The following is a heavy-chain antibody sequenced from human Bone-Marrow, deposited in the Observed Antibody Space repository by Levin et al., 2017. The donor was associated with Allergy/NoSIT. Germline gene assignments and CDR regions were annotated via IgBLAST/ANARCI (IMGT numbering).Heavy chain of an antibody. D-gene: IGHD5-24*01. CDR1: GFTFSNSW. J-gene: IGHJ5*02. CDR2: IKEDGSEK. CDR3: ARDQFRRATIGARWFDP. V-gene: IGHV3-7*01. Sequence: GESLKISCAASGFTFSNSWMSWVRQTPGKGLEWVANIKEDGSEKYYVDSVKGRFTISRDNAKNSLYVQMNSLRTEDTAVYYCARDQFRRATIGARWFDPWGQGTLVIVSS.